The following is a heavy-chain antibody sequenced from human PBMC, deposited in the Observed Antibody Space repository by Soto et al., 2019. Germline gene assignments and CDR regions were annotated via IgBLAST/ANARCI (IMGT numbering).Heavy chain of an antibody. Sequence: EVQLVESGGGLVQPGGSLRLSCAASGFTVSSNYMSWVRQAPGKGLEWVSVIYSGGSTYYADSVKGRFTISRDNSKNTLYLQMNSLRAEDTAVYYCARDSDSSGYYYFDYWGQGTLVTVSS. CDR3: ARDSDSSGYYYFDY. CDR1: GFTVSSNY. J-gene: IGHJ4*02. V-gene: IGHV3-66*01. CDR2: IYSGGST. D-gene: IGHD3-22*01.